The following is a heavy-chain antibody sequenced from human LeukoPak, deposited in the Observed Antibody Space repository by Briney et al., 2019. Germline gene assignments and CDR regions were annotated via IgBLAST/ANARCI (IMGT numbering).Heavy chain of an antibody. CDR1: GYTFTGYY. Sequence: ASVKVSCKASGYTFTGYYMHWVRQAPGQGLEWMGWINPNSGGTNYAQKFQGRVTMTRDTSISTAYMELSSLGSEDTAVYYCAATGSETDAFDIWGQGTMVTVSS. J-gene: IGHJ3*02. CDR2: INPNSGGT. CDR3: AATGSETDAFDI. V-gene: IGHV1-2*02. D-gene: IGHD1-1*01.